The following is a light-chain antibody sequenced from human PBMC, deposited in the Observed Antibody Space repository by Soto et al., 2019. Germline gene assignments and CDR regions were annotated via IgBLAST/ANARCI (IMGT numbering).Light chain of an antibody. J-gene: IGKJ1*01. Sequence: DIQMTQSPSTRSASVGDRVTITCRASQSISSWLAWYQQKPGKAPKLLIYDASSLESGVPSRFSGRGSGTEFTLTISSLQPDDFATYYCQQYNSYWTFGQGTKVDIK. CDR1: QSISSW. V-gene: IGKV1-5*01. CDR2: DAS. CDR3: QQYNSYWT.